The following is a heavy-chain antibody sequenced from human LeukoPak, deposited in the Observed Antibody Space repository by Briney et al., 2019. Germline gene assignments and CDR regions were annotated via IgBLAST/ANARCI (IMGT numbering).Heavy chain of an antibody. V-gene: IGHV3-30-3*01. CDR2: ISYDGSNK. D-gene: IGHD1-26*01. CDR1: GFTFSSYA. J-gene: IGHJ3*02. CDR3: ARDPSGGNGAFDI. Sequence: PGRSLRLSCAASGFTFSSYAMHWVRQAPGKGLEWVAVISYDGSNKYYADSVKGRFTISRDNSKNTLYLQMNSLRAEDTAVYYCARDPSGGNGAFDIWGQGTMVTVSS.